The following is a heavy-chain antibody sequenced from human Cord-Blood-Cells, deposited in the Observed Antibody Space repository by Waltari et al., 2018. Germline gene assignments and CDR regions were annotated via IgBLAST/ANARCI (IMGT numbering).Heavy chain of an antibody. D-gene: IGHD6-6*01. CDR1: GGSISRHY. J-gene: IGHJ6*02. Sequence: QVQLQASGPGLVTPSETLSLTCTVSGGSISRHYWRWTRQPPGKGLEWIGDIYYSGSTNYNPSLKSRVTISVDTSKNQFSLKLSSVTAADTAVYYCARGDSSSYYYYYGMDVWGQGTTVTVSS. CDR3: ARGDSSSYYYYYGMDV. V-gene: IGHV4-59*11. CDR2: IYYSGST.